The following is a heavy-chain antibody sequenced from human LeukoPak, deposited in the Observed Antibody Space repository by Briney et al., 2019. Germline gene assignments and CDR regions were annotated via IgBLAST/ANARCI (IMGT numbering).Heavy chain of an antibody. V-gene: IGHV3-74*03. CDR1: GFTFSTYW. D-gene: IGHD5-18*01. CDR2: VNSDGSST. Sequence: GGSLRLSCAASGFTFSTYWMHWVRHAPGKGLLWVSRVNSDGSSTMYADSVKGRFTISRDNAKNTLYLQMNSLRAEDTAVYYCAGYSYGYFSNYWGQGTLVTVSS. J-gene: IGHJ4*02. CDR3: AGYSYGYFSNY.